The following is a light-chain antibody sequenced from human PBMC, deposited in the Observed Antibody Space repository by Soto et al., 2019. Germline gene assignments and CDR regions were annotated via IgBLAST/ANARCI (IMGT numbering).Light chain of an antibody. CDR2: WAS. Sequence: DIVMTQSPDSLAVSLGERATINCKSSQSVLYSSNNKNYLAWYQQKPGQPPKLLIYWASTRESVVPGRFSGSGSGTDFTLTISRLQAEDVAVYYCQQYYSTPFTFGPGTKVDIK. V-gene: IGKV4-1*01. CDR1: QSVLYSSNNKNY. CDR3: QQYYSTPFT. J-gene: IGKJ3*01.